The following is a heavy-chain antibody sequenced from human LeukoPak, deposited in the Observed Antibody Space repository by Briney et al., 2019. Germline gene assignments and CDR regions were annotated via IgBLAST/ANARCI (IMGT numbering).Heavy chain of an antibody. Sequence: KPSETLSLTCTVSGGSISSSSYYWGWIRQPPGKGLEWIGSIYYSGSTYYNPSLKSRVTISVDTSKNQFSLKLTSVTAADTAVYYCARGPEDIVVVPFDYWGQGTLVTVSS. D-gene: IGHD2-2*01. J-gene: IGHJ4*02. V-gene: IGHV4-39*01. CDR1: GGSISSSSYY. CDR2: IYYSGST. CDR3: ARGPEDIVVVPFDY.